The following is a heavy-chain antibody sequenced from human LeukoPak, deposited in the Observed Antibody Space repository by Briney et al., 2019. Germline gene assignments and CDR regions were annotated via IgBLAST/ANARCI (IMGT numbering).Heavy chain of an antibody. V-gene: IGHV4-34*01. J-gene: IGHJ4*02. CDR1: GFTFSSYS. Sequence: GSLRLSCAASGFTFSSYSMNWVRQPPGKGLEWIGEINHSGSTNYNPSLKSRVTISVDTSKNQFSLKLSSVTAADTAVYYCARAVDSPNIVLMVFDYWGQGTLVTVSS. D-gene: IGHD2-8*01. CDR2: INHSGST. CDR3: ARAVDSPNIVLMVFDY.